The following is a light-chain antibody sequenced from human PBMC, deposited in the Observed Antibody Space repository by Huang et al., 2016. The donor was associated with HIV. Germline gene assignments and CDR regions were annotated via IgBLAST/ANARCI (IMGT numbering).Light chain of an antibody. CDR3: QQYGRSPGT. CDR2: GAS. J-gene: IGKJ2*02. V-gene: IGKV3-20*01. Sequence: ELVLTQSPGTLSLSPGERATLSCRASQSVTSYLAWYQQKPGQAPRRLIYGASSRATGIPDRFIGSGSGTDVTLTISRLEPTDFAVYFCQQYGRSPGTFGQGTKVEIK. CDR1: QSVTSY.